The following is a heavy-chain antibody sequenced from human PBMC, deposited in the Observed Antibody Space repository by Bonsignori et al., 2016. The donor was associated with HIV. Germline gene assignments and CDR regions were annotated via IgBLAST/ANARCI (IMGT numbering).Heavy chain of an antibody. CDR1: GYSFTGYY. CDR3: AIGSCSGGSCYYF. J-gene: IGHJ4*01. CDR2: INPNSGGT. D-gene: IGHD2-15*01. Sequence: QVQLVQSGAEMKKPGASVRVSCKASGYSFTGYYMHWVRQAPGQGLEWMGRINPNSGGTNYTQKFQDRVTMNRDTSLSTAYMELNSLRSDDTAVYYCAIGSCSGGSCYYF. V-gene: IGHV1-2*06.